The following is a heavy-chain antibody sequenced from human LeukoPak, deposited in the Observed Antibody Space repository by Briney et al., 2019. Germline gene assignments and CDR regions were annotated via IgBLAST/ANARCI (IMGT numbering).Heavy chain of an antibody. CDR2: INPSGGAT. CDR1: GYRFISYY. Sequence: ASVKVSCKASGYRFISYYIHWVRQAPGQGLEGMGVINPSGGATTYAQKFQGRVTMTRDTSTSTVYMELSRLRFEDTAVYYCAKDRYSSTLSVDFWGQGTLV. V-gene: IGHV1-46*01. CDR3: AKDRYSSTLSVDF. D-gene: IGHD6-19*01. J-gene: IGHJ4*02.